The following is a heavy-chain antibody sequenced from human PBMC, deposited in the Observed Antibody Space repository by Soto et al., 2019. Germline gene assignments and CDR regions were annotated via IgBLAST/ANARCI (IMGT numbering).Heavy chain of an antibody. D-gene: IGHD6-13*01. CDR2: ISHDGEKK. J-gene: IGHJ4*02. CDR1: GFVFNDFP. CDR3: ARENSATHLDS. V-gene: IGHV3-30*09. Sequence: GGSLRLSCLVYGFVFNDFPLHWVRQAPGKGLEWMAVISHDGEKKYYAGSVKGRFAISRDKSNDTVFLHLSSLTPDDTAVYFCARENSATHLDSWGQGTLVTVSS.